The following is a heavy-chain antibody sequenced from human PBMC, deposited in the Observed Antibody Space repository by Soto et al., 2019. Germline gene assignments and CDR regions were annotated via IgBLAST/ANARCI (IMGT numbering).Heavy chain of an antibody. D-gene: IGHD1-1*01. CDR3: ARANEGDYLDY. CDR2: IYYSGST. CDR1: GGSISSYY. J-gene: IGHJ4*02. V-gene: IGHV4-59*01. Sequence: PSETLSLTCTVSGGSISSYYWSWIRQPPGKGLEWIGYIYYSGSTNYNPSLKSRVTISVDTSKNQFSLKLSSVTAADTAVYYCARANEGDYLDYWGQGTLVTVPQ.